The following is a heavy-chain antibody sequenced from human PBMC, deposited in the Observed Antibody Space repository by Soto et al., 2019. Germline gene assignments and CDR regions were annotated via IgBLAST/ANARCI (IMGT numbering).Heavy chain of an antibody. V-gene: IGHV4-30-4*01. CDR1: GGSISSGDYY. CDR2: IYYSGST. J-gene: IGHJ6*02. CDR3: ARDSYYDSSGYYYVGYYYGMDV. D-gene: IGHD3-22*01. Sequence: SETLSLTCTVSGGSISSGDYYWSWIRQPPGKGLEWIGYIYYSGSTYYNPSLKSRVTISVDTSKNQFSLKLSSVTAADTAVYYCARDSYYDSSGYYYVGYYYGMDVWGQGTTVTVSS.